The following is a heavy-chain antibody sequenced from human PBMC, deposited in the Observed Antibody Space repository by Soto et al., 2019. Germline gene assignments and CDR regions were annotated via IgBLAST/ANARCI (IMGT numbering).Heavy chain of an antibody. CDR1: GGSISSGGYY. V-gene: IGHV4-31*03. Sequence: SETLSLTCTVSGGSISSGGYYWSWIRQHPGKGLEWIGYIYYSGSTYYNPSLKSRVTISVDTSKNQFSLKLSSVTAADTAVYYCAREEYDSSGYADYWGQGTLVTVSS. J-gene: IGHJ4*02. CDR3: AREEYDSSGYADY. D-gene: IGHD3-22*01. CDR2: IYYSGST.